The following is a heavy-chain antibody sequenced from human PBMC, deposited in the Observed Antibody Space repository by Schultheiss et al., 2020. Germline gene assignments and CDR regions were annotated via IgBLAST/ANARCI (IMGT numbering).Heavy chain of an antibody. CDR2: IKSKTDGGTT. J-gene: IGHJ2*01. CDR3: ATMGYFDL. V-gene: IGHV3-15*05. CDR1: GFTFSNAW. Sequence: GGSLRLSCAASGFTFSNAWMSWVRQAPGKGLEWVGRIKSKTDGGTTDYAAPVKGRFTISRDNAKNSLYLQMNSLRAEDTALYYCATMGYFDLWGRGTLVTVSS.